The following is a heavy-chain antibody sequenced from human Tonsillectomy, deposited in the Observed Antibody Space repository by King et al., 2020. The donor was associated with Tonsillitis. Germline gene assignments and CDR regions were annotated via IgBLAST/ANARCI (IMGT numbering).Heavy chain of an antibody. Sequence: VQLVESGGGLVQPGGSLRLSCAASGFSFSDIAMHWVRQAPGQGLEWISGTSSSGETTYYADSVEGRFTISRDNSKHTLYLEMTSLTAEDTAVYYCAKDRTMYTCSIDYWGQGTLVTVSS. CDR2: TSSSGETT. V-gene: IGHV3-23*04. D-gene: IGHD6-13*01. J-gene: IGHJ4*02. CDR3: AKDRTMYTCSIDY. CDR1: GFSFSDIA.